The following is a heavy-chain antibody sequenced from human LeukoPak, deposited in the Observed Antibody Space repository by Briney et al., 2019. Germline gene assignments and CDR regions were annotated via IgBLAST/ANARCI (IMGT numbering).Heavy chain of an antibody. J-gene: IGHJ5*02. CDR3: VRESWLAYYYGSGSYYNWFDP. CDR1: GYTFTGYY. D-gene: IGHD3-10*01. V-gene: IGHV1-2*06. CDR2: INPNSGGT. Sequence: ASVKVSCKASGYTFTGYYMHWVRQAPGQGLEWMGRINPNSGGTNYAQKFQGRVTMTRDTSISTAYMELSRLRSDDTAVYYCVRESWLAYYYGSGSYYNWFDPWGQGTLVTVSS.